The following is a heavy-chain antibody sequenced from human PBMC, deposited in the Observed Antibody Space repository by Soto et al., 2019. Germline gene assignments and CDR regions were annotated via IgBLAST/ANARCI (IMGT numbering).Heavy chain of an antibody. CDR3: ARDHGGSTWFVGIYYYFGVDV. CDR1: GFTLSSYN. J-gene: IGHJ6*02. CDR2: ISGSSDTI. V-gene: IGHV3-48*02. D-gene: IGHD6-13*01. Sequence: PGGSLRLSCAASGFTLSSYNMNWVRQAPGKGLEWVSYISGSSDTIYYADSVKGRFTISRDNAKNSLYLQMDSLRDEDTAVYYCARDHGGSTWFVGIYYYFGVDVSGQGTTVTVSS.